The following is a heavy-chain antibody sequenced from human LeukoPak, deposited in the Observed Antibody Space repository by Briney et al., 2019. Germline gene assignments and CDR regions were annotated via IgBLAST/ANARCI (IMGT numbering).Heavy chain of an antibody. Sequence: GGSLRLSCAASGFTFSSYCMHWVRQAPGKGLVWVSRINSDGSSTSYADYVKGRFTISRDNAKNTQYLQMNSLRAEDTAVHYCARIGKDYYDSSGIDYWGQGTLVTVSS. CDR2: INSDGSST. J-gene: IGHJ4*02. D-gene: IGHD3-22*01. V-gene: IGHV3-74*01. CDR1: GFTFSSYC. CDR3: ARIGKDYYDSSGIDY.